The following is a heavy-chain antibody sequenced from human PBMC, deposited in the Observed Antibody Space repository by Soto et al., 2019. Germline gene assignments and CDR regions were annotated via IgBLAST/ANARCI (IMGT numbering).Heavy chain of an antibody. D-gene: IGHD1-1*01. J-gene: IGHJ3*01. V-gene: IGHV3-33*01. CDR1: GFSFRTYG. CDR3: ARDDAFANENAFDL. CDR2: ISPK. Sequence: QVQLVESGGGLVQPGTSLRLSCAVSGFSFRTYGFHWVRQPPGKGLQWVAVISPKGHSDSVEGRFIISRDNSKDTSYLQMNNLRAEDTAVYYCARDDAFANENAFDLWGQGTMVTVSS.